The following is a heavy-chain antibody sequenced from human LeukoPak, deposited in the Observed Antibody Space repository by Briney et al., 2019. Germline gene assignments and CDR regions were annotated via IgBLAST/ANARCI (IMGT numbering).Heavy chain of an antibody. CDR3: ARLPGTPPNIGKRWLQLRWEYYFDY. CDR2: INPNSGGT. CDR1: GYTFTGYY. V-gene: IGHV1-2*02. J-gene: IGHJ4*02. Sequence: ASVKVSCKASGYTFTGYYMHWVRQAPGQGLEWMGWINPNSGGTNYAQKFQGRVTMTRDTSISTAYMELRSLRSDDTAVYYCARLPGTPPNIGKRWLQLRWEYYFDYWGQGTLVTVSS. D-gene: IGHD5-24*01.